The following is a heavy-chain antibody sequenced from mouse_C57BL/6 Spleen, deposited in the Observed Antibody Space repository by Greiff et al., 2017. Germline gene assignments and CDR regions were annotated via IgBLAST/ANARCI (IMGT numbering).Heavy chain of an antibody. V-gene: IGHV1-55*01. D-gene: IGHD1-1*01. CDR2: IYPGSGST. Sequence: QVQLHQPGAELVKPGASVKMSCKASGYTFTSYWITWVKQRPGQGLEWIGDIYPGSGSTNYNEKFKSKATLTVDTSSSTAYMQLSSLTSEDSAVYYCASYYGSSPVYFDYWGQGTTLTVSS. CDR3: ASYYGSSPVYFDY. CDR1: GYTFTSYW. J-gene: IGHJ2*01.